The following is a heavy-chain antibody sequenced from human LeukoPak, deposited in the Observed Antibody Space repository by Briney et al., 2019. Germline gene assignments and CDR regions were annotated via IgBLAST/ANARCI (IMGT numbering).Heavy chain of an antibody. D-gene: IGHD6-19*01. J-gene: IGHJ4*02. Sequence: SETLSLTCTVSGGSISSYYWSWIRQPPGKGLEWIGYIYYSGSTNYNPSLKSRVTISVDTSKNQFSLKLSSVTAADTAVYYCAREAVAGWGPYYFDYWGQGTPVTVSS. CDR1: GGSISSYY. CDR2: IYYSGST. CDR3: AREAVAGWGPYYFDY. V-gene: IGHV4-59*01.